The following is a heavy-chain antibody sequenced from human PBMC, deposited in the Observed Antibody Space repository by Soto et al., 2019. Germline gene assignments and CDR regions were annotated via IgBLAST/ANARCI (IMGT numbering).Heavy chain of an antibody. CDR2: IYYSGST. CDR3: AREMSRGVNYDILLGGNYYGMDV. CDR1: GGSISSGGYY. V-gene: IGHV4-31*03. J-gene: IGHJ6*02. Sequence: QVQLQESGPGLVKPSQTLSPTCTVSGGSISSGGYYWSWIRQHPGKGLEWIGYIYYSGSTYYNPSLKSRVTISVDTSKNQFSLKLSSVTAADTAVYYCAREMSRGVNYDILLGGNYYGMDVWGQGTTVTVSS. D-gene: IGHD3-9*01.